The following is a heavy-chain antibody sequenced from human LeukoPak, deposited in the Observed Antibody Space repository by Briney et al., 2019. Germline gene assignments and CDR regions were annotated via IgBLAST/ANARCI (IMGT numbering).Heavy chain of an antibody. V-gene: IGHV3-23*01. CDR3: AKVASLCTSTSCVRGGFDY. Sequence: PGGSLRLSCAASGFTSSDYAMSWVRQAPGKGLEWVSAVSSSGGTTYYADSVQGRFTISRDISKSTLYLQMNSLRAEDTAKYYCAKVASLCTSTSCVRGGFDYWGQGTLVTVSS. CDR1: GFTSSDYA. D-gene: IGHD2-2*01. CDR2: VSSSGGTT. J-gene: IGHJ4*02.